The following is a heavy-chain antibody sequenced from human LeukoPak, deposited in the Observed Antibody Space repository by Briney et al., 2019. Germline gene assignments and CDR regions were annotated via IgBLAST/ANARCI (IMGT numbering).Heavy chain of an antibody. V-gene: IGHV1-69*05. Sequence: SVKVSCKASGGTFSSYAISWVRQTPGQGLEWMGGVIPIFGTANYAQKFQGRVTITRDTSASTAYMELSSLRSEDTAVYYCAGSNYFQHWGQGTLVTVSS. J-gene: IGHJ1*01. CDR2: VIPIFGTA. D-gene: IGHD3-10*01. CDR1: GGTFSSYA. CDR3: AGSNYFQH.